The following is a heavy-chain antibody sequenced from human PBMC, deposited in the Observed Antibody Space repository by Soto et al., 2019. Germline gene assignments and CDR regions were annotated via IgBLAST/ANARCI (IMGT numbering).Heavy chain of an antibody. Sequence: QVQLQASGPGLVKPSQTLSLTCTVSGGSISSGGYYWSWIRQHPGTGMECIGSIYYSWCTYYKPAPKSRVPISAQTSSIPFSPQLSSLSATDTAVYICARRYGGNFDYWGQATVVTLPS. CDR1: GGSISSGGYY. J-gene: IGHJ4*02. CDR3: ARRYGGNFDY. D-gene: IGHD2-15*01. CDR2: IYYSWCT. V-gene: IGHV4-31*03.